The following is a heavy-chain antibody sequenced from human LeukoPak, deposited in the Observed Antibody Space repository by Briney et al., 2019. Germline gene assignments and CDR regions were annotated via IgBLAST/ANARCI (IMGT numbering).Heavy chain of an antibody. D-gene: IGHD1-26*01. CDR2: INAGNGNT. J-gene: IGHJ4*02. V-gene: IGHV1-3*01. CDR1: GYTFTSYA. Sequence: GASVKVSCKASGYTFTSYAVHWVRQAPGQRLEWMGWINAGNGNTKYSQKFQGRVTITRDTSASTGYMELSSLRSEDTAVYYCARVGREVGATSTNYFDYWGQGTLVTVSS. CDR3: ARVGREVGATSTNYFDY.